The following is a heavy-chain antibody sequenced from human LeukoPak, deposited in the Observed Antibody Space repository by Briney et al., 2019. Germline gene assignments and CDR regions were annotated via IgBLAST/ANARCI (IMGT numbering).Heavy chain of an antibody. CDR2: INHSGST. CDR3: ARGNYIITIFGVVIAYFDY. V-gene: IGHV4-34*01. D-gene: IGHD3-3*01. J-gene: IGHJ4*02. Sequence: PSETLSLTCAVYGGSFSGYYWSWIRQPPGKGLEWIGEINHSGSTNYNPSLKSRVTISVDTSKNQLSLKLSSVTAADTAVYYCARGNYIITIFGVVIAYFDYWGQGTLVTVSS. CDR1: GGSFSGYY.